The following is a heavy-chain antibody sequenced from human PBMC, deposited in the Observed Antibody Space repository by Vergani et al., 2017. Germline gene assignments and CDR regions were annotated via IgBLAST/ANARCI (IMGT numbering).Heavy chain of an antibody. J-gene: IGHJ2*01. CDR1: GGTFSSYA. Sequence: QVQLVQSGAEVKKPGSSVKVSCKASGGTFSSYAISWVRQAPGQGLEWMGRIIPILGIANYAQKFQGRVTITADKSTSTAYMELSSLRSEDTAVYYCANIPPWLQPNYWYFDLWGRGTLVTVSS. D-gene: IGHD5-24*01. CDR3: ANIPPWLQPNYWYFDL. CDR2: IIPILGIA. V-gene: IGHV1-69*04.